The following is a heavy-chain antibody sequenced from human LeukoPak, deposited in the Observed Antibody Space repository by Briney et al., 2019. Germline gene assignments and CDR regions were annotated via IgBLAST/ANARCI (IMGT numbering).Heavy chain of an antibody. CDR1: GGTFSSYA. CDR3: ASTRVTIQETTQN. J-gene: IGHJ4*02. D-gene: IGHD3-9*01. V-gene: IGHV1-69*04. CDR2: IIPILGIA. Sequence: SVKVSCKASGGTFSSYAISWVRQAPGQGLEWMGRIIPILGIANYAQKFQGRVTITADKSTSTAYMELSSLRSEDTAAYYCASTRVTIQETTQNWGQGTLVTVSS.